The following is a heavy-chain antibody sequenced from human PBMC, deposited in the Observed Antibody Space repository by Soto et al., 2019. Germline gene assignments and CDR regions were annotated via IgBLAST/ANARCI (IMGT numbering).Heavy chain of an antibody. CDR1: GGSISSGGYY. CDR2: IYYSGST. V-gene: IGHV4-31*01. J-gene: IGHJ4*02. Sequence: QVQLQESGPGLVKPSQTLSLTCTVSGGSISSGGYYWSWIRQHPGKGLEWIGYIYYSGSTYYNPSLKSQVTIQVDTSKNQFSLKLSSVTAADTAVYYCARERLEGKWLRTFDYWGQGTLVTVSS. D-gene: IGHD5-12*01. CDR3: ARERLEGKWLRTFDY.